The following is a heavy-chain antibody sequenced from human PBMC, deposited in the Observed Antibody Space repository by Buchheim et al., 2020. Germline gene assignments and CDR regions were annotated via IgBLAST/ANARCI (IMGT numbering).Heavy chain of an antibody. CDR1: RFTFSGYA. CDR3: AKAQYRSGSGGFYRDGMDV. J-gene: IGHJ6*01. CDR2: ISERGTNT. V-gene: IGHV3-23*01. D-gene: IGHD3-10*01. Sequence: QLLETGGGMVQSGGSLRLSCAASRFTFSGYAMSWVRQAPGKGLEWVAAISERGTNTYYADSVKGRFSISRDNSGKPMDLQMDSLRAEDTAIYYCAKAQYRSGSGGFYRDGMDVWGQGTT.